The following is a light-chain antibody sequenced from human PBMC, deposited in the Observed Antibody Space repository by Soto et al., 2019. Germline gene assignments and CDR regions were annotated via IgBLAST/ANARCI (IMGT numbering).Light chain of an antibody. CDR1: QSISSW. CDR3: QQYNSYPT. CDR2: KAS. Sequence: DIQMTQSPSTLSASVGDRVTITCRASQSISSWLAWYQQKPGKAPKLLIYKASSLESGVPSRFSDSGSGTEFTLTISSLQPDDFATYYCQQYNSYPTFGQGTKVDSK. J-gene: IGKJ1*01. V-gene: IGKV1-5*03.